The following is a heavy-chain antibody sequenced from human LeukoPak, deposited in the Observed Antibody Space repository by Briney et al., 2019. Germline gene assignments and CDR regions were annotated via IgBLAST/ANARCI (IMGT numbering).Heavy chain of an antibody. V-gene: IGHV3-48*01. CDR2: ISESSRTI. D-gene: IGHD1-1*01. J-gene: IGHJ4*02. CDR3: ARDWRTGTTFD. Sequence: GESLRLSCAASGFAFSSYSMNWVRQAPGKGLEWVSFISESSRTIYYADSVKGRFTISRDNAKNSLYLQMNSLRAEDTAIYYCARDWRTGTTFDWGQGTLVTVSS. CDR1: GFAFSSYS.